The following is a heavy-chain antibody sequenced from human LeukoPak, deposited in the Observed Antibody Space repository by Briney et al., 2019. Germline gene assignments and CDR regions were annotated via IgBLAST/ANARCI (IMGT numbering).Heavy chain of an antibody. D-gene: IGHD4-17*01. V-gene: IGHV1-24*01. J-gene: IGHJ4*02. CDR1: GYTLTQLS. CDR3: ATAGPVDY. Sequence: GASVKVSFKVSGYTLTQLSIHWVRQAPGKGLEWMGGFDPEDGETIYTQKFQGRDTMTEDTSTDTAYMELSSRRSEDSAVYYCATAGPVDYRGQGTLVTVSS. CDR2: FDPEDGET.